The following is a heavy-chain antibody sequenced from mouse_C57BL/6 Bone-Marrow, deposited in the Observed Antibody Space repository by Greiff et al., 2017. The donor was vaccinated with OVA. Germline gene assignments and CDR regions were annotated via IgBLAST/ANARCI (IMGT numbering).Heavy chain of an antibody. J-gene: IGHJ2*01. Sequence: QVHVKQSGAELVRPGTSVKMSCKASGYTFTNYWIGWAKQRPGHGLEWIGDIYPGGGYTNYNEKFKGKATLTADKSSSTAYMQFSSLTSEDSAIYYCAREGAYYGNEVFDYWGQGTTLTVSS. D-gene: IGHD2-10*01. CDR3: AREGAYYGNEVFDY. CDR1: GYTFTNYW. CDR2: IYPGGGYT. V-gene: IGHV1-63*01.